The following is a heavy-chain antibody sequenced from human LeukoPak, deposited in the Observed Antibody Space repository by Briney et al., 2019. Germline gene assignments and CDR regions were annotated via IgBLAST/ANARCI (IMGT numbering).Heavy chain of an antibody. Sequence: GGSLRLSCAASGFTFSSYAMSWVRQAPGKGLEWVSAINGSGGSTYFADSVKGRFTISRDNSKNTLYLQMNSLRAEDTAVYYCAKGLLWFGFDYWGQGTLVTVSS. D-gene: IGHD3-10*01. J-gene: IGHJ4*02. CDR1: GFTFSSYA. CDR3: AKGLLWFGFDY. CDR2: INGSGGST. V-gene: IGHV3-23*01.